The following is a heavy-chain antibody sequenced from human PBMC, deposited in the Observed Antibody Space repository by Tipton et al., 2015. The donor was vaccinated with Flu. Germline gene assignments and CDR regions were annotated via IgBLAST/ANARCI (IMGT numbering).Heavy chain of an antibody. D-gene: IGHD3-22*01. CDR1: GGSISRSY. J-gene: IGHJ4*02. CDR3: ASDSVGDYDSSGYYDN. CDR2: IYTSGTT. Sequence: TLSLTCTVSGGSISRSYWNWIRQPAGKGLEWIGRIYTSGTTNYSPSLRSRVTVSVDTSKNQFSLRLSSVTAADTAVYYCASDSVGDYDSSGYYDNWGQGSRVTVSS. V-gene: IGHV4-4*07.